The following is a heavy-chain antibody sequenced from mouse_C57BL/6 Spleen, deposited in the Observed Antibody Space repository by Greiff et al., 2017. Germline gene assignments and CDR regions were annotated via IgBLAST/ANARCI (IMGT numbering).Heavy chain of an antibody. J-gene: IGHJ4*01. D-gene: IGHD1-1*01. V-gene: IGHV5-9-1*02. Sequence: EVQLVESGEGLVKPGGSLKLSCAASGFTFSSYAMSWVRQTPEKRLEWVAYISSGGDYIYYADTVKGRFTISRDNARNTLYLQMSSLKSEDAAMYYCTRVNYGTPYYAMDYWGQGTSVTVSS. CDR2: ISSGGDYI. CDR1: GFTFSSYA. CDR3: TRVNYGTPYYAMDY.